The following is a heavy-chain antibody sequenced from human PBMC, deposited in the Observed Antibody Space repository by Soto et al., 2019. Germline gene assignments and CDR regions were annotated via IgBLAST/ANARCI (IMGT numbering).Heavy chain of an antibody. CDR2: MNPNSGNT. D-gene: IGHD3-3*01. CDR3: ARGLWGDDSWSGYYVLGNYYYYGMDV. V-gene: IGHV1-8*01. Sequence: SVNVACNAAGYTFTSYDMNWVRQATGQGHDWMGWMNPNSGNTGYAQKLQGRVTMTRNTSISTAYMELSSLRSEDTAVYYCARGLWGDDSWSGYYVLGNYYYYGMDVWGQGTPVNVSS. CDR1: GYTFTSYD. J-gene: IGHJ6*02.